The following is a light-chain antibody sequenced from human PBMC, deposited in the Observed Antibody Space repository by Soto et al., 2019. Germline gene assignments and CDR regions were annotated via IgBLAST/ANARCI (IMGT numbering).Light chain of an antibody. V-gene: IGKV3-20*01. Sequence: EIVFTQSPGTLSLSPWPRATLSSRASQSVSSNYLAWYQQKRGQAPRLLIYGASSGASRVSDSFSGSGSGTDFTLTISRLQPEDWAVYYCQQYSTTPITVGQGTRLEIK. J-gene: IGKJ5*01. CDR3: QQYSTTPIT. CDR2: GAS. CDR1: QSVSSNY.